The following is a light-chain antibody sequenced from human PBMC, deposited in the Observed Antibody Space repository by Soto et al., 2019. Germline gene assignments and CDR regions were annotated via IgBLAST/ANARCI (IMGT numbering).Light chain of an antibody. Sequence: EIVLTQSPATPPLSPGERATLSCRASQSVSSYLAWYQQKPGQAPRLLIYDASNRATGIPARFSGSGSGTDFTLTISSLEPEDFAVYYCQQRSNWPWTFGQGTKVDIK. CDR2: DAS. CDR1: QSVSSY. CDR3: QQRSNWPWT. J-gene: IGKJ1*01. V-gene: IGKV3-11*01.